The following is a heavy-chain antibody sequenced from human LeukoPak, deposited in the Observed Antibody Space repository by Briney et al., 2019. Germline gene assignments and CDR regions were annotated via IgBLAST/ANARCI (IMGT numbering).Heavy chain of an antibody. CDR3: AKLDHSNYAYYFDH. CDR2: ISGSGGRT. V-gene: IGHV3-23*01. J-gene: IGHJ4*02. Sequence: GGSLRLSCAASGFTISAYSMSWVRQAPGKGLEWGSAISGSGGRTYYAVSVKGRFTISRDNSKSTLYLQMNSLRAEDTAVYYCAKLDHSNYAYYFDHWGQGTLVTVSS. CDR1: GFTISAYS. D-gene: IGHD4-11*01.